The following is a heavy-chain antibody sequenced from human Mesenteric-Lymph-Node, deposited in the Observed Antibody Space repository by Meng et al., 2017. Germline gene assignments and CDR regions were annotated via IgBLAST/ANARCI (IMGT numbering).Heavy chain of an antibody. J-gene: IGHJ6*02. CDR1: GFTFSDYC. Sequence: GESLKISCAASGFTFSDYCMTWVRQAPGKGLEETTSVRGRFTISGDDSKSVTYLQMKSLKTEGTAVYYCARGTLEVPGAIVPFGSMDDWGQGTTVTVSS. CDR3: ARGTLEVPGAIVPFGSMDD. D-gene: IGHD2-2*01. V-gene: IGHV3-71*01.